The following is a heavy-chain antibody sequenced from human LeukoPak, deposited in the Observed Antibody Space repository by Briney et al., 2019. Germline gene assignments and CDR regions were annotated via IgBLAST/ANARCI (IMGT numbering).Heavy chain of an antibody. CDR2: IYPGDSDT. CDR1: GYSFTSYW. V-gene: IGHV5-51*01. Sequence: GESLKISCKGSGYSFTSYWIGWVRQMPGKGLGWMGIIYPGDSDTRYSPSFQGQVTISADKSISTAYLQWSSLKASDTAVYYCARLTSDTAYYMDVWGKGTTVTVSS. J-gene: IGHJ6*03. D-gene: IGHD4-17*01. CDR3: ARLTSDTAYYMDV.